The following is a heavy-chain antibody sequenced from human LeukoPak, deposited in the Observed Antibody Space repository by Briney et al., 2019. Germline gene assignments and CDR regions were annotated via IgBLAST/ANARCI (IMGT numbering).Heavy chain of an antibody. Sequence: GGSLRLSCAASGFPFNSCSMNWVRQAPGKGLERVASISGSGSSVYYADSVKGRFTISRDNARNSLYLRMNSLRVEDTAVYYCARDLQSAAVTAGGPYYFAYWGRGTLVTASS. CDR2: ISGSGSSV. J-gene: IGHJ4*02. V-gene: IGHV3-21*01. D-gene: IGHD2-21*02. CDR1: GFPFNSCS. CDR3: ARDLQSAAVTAGGPYYFAY.